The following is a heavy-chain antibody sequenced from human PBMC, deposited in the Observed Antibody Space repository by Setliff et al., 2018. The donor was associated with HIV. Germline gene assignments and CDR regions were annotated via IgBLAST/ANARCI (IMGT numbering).Heavy chain of an antibody. CDR2: IIPIFGTA. CDR1: GGTFSSYA. Sequence: ASVKVSCKASGGTFSSYAMSWVRQTPGQGLEWMGGIIPIFGTANYAQKFQGRVTITADESTSTAYMELSSLRSEDTAVYYCAPIDPFPHDYSNSSFDYWGQGTLVTVSS. CDR3: APIDPFPHDYSNSSFDY. V-gene: IGHV1-69*13. D-gene: IGHD4-4*01. J-gene: IGHJ4*02.